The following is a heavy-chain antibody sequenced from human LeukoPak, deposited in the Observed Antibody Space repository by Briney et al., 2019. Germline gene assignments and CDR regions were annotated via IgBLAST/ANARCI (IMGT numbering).Heavy chain of an antibody. D-gene: IGHD6-19*01. Sequence: SETLSLTCAVYGGSFSGYYWSWIRQPPGKGLEWIGEINHSGSTNYNPSLKSRVTISVDTSKNQFSLKLSSVTAADTAVYYCERGVRQWLAHGVDYWGQGTLVTVSS. J-gene: IGHJ4*02. CDR3: ERGVRQWLAHGVDY. CDR2: INHSGST. V-gene: IGHV4-34*01. CDR1: GGSFSGYY.